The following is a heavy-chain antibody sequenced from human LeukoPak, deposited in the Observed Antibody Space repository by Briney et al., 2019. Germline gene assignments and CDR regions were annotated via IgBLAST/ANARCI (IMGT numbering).Heavy chain of an antibody. CDR2: INNDGSIT. CDR1: GFTFSSYG. V-gene: IGHV3-74*01. CDR3: GNFKGFVGKSWDPGGGFPPPPGLDP. D-gene: IGHD3-16*01. J-gene: IGHJ5*02. Sequence: PGGSLRLSCAASGFTFSSYGMNWVRQDPGKGLVWVSHINNDGSITNYADSVKGRFTISRDNAKNTPYLQMNSLRAEDTAVYYCGNFKGFVGKSWDPGGGFPPPPGLDPWGQGTLVTVSS.